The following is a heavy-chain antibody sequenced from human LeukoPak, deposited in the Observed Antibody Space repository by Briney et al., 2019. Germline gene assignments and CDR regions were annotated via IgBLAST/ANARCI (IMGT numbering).Heavy chain of an antibody. CDR3: ARDTRLWFGESTPHFDY. Sequence: GGSLRLSCAASGFTFSSYWMSLVRQAPGKGLEWVANIKQDGSEKYYVDSVKGRFTISRDNAKNSLYLQMNSLRAEDTAVYYCARDTRLWFGESTPHFDYWGQGTLVTVSS. CDR2: IKQDGSEK. D-gene: IGHD3-10*01. V-gene: IGHV3-7*01. J-gene: IGHJ4*02. CDR1: GFTFSSYW.